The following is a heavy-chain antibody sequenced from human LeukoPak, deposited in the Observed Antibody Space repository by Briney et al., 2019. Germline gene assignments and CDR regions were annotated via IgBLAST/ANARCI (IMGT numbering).Heavy chain of an antibody. D-gene: IGHD6-19*01. J-gene: IGHJ4*02. Sequence: ASAKVSCKASGYTFTSYYMHWVRQAPGQGLEWMGIINPSGGSTSYAQKFQGRVTMTRDTSTSTVYMELSSLRSEDTAVYYCARASLTRIAVAGIIDYWGQGTLVTVSS. CDR1: GYTFTSYY. CDR3: ARASLTRIAVAGIIDY. V-gene: IGHV1-46*01. CDR2: INPSGGST.